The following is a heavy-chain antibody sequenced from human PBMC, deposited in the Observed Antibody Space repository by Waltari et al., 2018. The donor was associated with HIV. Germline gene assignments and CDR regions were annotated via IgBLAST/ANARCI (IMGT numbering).Heavy chain of an antibody. V-gene: IGHV3-53*01. D-gene: IGHD2-2*01. CDR1: GFPVSSNY. CDR2: IYSGGST. CDR3: ARADCSSTSCPPDY. Sequence: EVQLVESGGGLIQPGGSLRLSCAASGFPVSSNYMSWVRQAPGNGREWVSVIYSGGSTYYADSVKGRFTISRDNSKNTLYLQMNSLRAEDTAVYYCARADCSSTSCPPDYWGQGTLVTVSS. J-gene: IGHJ4*02.